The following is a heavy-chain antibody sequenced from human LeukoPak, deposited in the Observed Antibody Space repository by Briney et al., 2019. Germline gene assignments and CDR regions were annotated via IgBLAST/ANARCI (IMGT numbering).Heavy chain of an antibody. D-gene: IGHD6-6*01. V-gene: IGHV4-59*01. Sequence: PSETLSLTCTASGGSISSYYWSWIRQPPGKGLEWIGYIYYSGSTNYNPSLKSRVTISVDTSKNQFSLKLSSVTAADTAVYYCARDTRSSHDYYYYYMDVWGKGTTVTVSS. CDR2: IYYSGST. CDR1: GGSISSYY. CDR3: ARDTRSSHDYYYYYMDV. J-gene: IGHJ6*03.